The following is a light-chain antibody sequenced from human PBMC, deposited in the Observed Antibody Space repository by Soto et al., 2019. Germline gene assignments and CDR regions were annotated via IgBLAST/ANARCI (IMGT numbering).Light chain of an antibody. CDR1: SSNIGAGYD. Sequence: QSVLTQPPSVSGAPGQRVTISCTWSSSNIGAGYDVHWYQQLPGTAPKLLIYGNSNRPSGVPDRFSGSKSGTSASLAITGLQAEDEADYYCQSYDSSLSVHYVFGTGTKVTVL. J-gene: IGLJ1*01. V-gene: IGLV1-40*01. CDR3: QSYDSSLSVHYV. CDR2: GNS.